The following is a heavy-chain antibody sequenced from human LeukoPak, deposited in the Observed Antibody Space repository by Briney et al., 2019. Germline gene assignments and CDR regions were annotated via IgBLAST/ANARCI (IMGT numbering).Heavy chain of an antibody. CDR3: ARGCNWGSLRGAFDS. D-gene: IGHD7-27*01. J-gene: IGHJ3*02. CDR1: GYTFTLYY. CDR2: INPNRGAT. V-gene: IGHV1-2*02. Sequence: GASVKASCKASGYTFTLYYMLWVRQAPGHGLEWMGWINPNRGATNYAQNFQGRVTMTRDRSITPAYMELSRLRSDVTAVYYCARGCNWGSLRGAFDSWGQGTMVTVSS.